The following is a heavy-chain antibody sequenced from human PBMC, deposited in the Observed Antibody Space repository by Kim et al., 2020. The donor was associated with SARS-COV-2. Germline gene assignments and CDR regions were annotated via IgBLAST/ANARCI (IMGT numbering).Heavy chain of an antibody. Sequence: ASVKVSCKASGYTFTNYGISWVRQAPGQGLEGMGWSSTYDEDRNYAQKFQGRVTVSQDTSTSTAYMELRSMSSAGTAVYYCASDWDHSTDCFDARGPGTL. CDR2: SSTYDEDR. D-gene: IGHD4-4*01. V-gene: IGHV1-18*04. CDR3: ASDWDHSTDCFDA. CDR1: GYTFTNYG. J-gene: IGHJ4*02.